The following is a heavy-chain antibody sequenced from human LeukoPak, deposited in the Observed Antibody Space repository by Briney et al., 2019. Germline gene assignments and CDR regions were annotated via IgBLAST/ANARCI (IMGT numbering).Heavy chain of an antibody. CDR3: ARQVKIGWDLLGDWFDP. Sequence: SETLSLTCTVSNDSISSSSYSWGWLRQPPGKGLEWIGGFIHSGRIHYNPSLKSQVSLSVDTSKQQFSLKLSSVTAANTAVYYCARQVKIGWDLLGDWFDPWGQGTLVTVSS. V-gene: IGHV4-39*01. D-gene: IGHD1-26*01. J-gene: IGHJ5*02. CDR1: NDSISSSSYS. CDR2: FIHSGRI.